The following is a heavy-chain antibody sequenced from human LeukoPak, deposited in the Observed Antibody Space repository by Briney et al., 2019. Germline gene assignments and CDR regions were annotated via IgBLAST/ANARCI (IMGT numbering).Heavy chain of an antibody. J-gene: IGHJ4*02. CDR3: ARDYQGGYGDKTVDY. D-gene: IGHD5-18*01. V-gene: IGHV4-39*07. Sequence: SETLSLTCTVSGGSISSSSYNWGWIRQPPGKGLEWIGSVYYSGSTNYNPSLKSRDTISVDTSKNQFSLKLSSVTAADTAVYYCARDYQGGYGDKTVDYWGQGTLVTVSS. CDR1: GGSISSSSYN. CDR2: VYYSGST.